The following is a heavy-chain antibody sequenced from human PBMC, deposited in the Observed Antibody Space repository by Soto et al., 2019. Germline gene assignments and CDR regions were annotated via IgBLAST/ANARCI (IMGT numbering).Heavy chain of an antibody. CDR3: ATWYGNHYFGLDV. J-gene: IGHJ6*02. Sequence: VQLVESGGALVQPGGSLRLSCAASGYSFDAYIMNWVRQAPGKGLEWVSSINPRGLTKFYADSVRGRFTISRDDASSSLFLQMNNLTAEDTAVYSCATWYGNHYFGLDVWGQGTTVTVSS. V-gene: IGHV3-48*01. D-gene: IGHD6-13*01. CDR1: GYSFDAYI. CDR2: INPRGLTK.